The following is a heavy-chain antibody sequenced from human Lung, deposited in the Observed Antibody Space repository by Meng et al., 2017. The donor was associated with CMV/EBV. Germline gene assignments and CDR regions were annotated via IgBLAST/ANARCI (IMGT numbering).Heavy chain of an antibody. CDR2: IKQDESEI. D-gene: IGHD1-1*01. CDR3: ARSMLEVNRYYYGMDV. J-gene: IGHJ6*04. Sequence: ESLKISCAASGFTFSSFWMAWVRQAPGKGLEWVGNIKQDESEIQYVGSVKGRFTITRDNAKNSLFLQMNSLRAEDTAVYYCARSMLEVNRYYYGMDVWGEGXPVTVSS. V-gene: IGHV3-7*01. CDR1: GFTFSSFW.